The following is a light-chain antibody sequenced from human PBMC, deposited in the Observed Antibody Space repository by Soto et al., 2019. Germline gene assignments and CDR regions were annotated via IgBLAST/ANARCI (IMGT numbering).Light chain of an antibody. CDR2: GVS. Sequence: DIQMTQSPSSLSASVGDRVTITCRASQDISTYLAWFQQKPGKAPKSLIYGVSNLQSGDPSRFSGSGSGTFFTLTISSLQPEDFATYYCQQYNGYPYTFGQGTKLEIK. V-gene: IGKV1-16*01. CDR1: QDISTY. J-gene: IGKJ2*01. CDR3: QQYNGYPYT.